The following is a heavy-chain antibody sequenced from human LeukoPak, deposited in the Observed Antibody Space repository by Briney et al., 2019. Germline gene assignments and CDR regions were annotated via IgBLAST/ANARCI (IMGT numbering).Heavy chain of an antibody. J-gene: IGHJ6*02. V-gene: IGHV3-30*02. Sequence: GGSLRLSCAASGFTFSSYGMHWVRQAPGKGLEWVAVIWYDGSNKYYADSVKGRFTISRDNSKNTLYLQMNSLRAEDTAVYYCAKERVGSSWYWYYYGMDVWGQGTTVTVSS. CDR1: GFTFSSYG. CDR3: AKERVGSSWYWYYYGMDV. CDR2: IWYDGSNK. D-gene: IGHD6-13*01.